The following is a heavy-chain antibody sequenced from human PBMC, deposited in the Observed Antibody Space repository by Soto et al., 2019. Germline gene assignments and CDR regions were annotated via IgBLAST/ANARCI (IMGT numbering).Heavy chain of an antibody. CDR3: ARARYITIFGVVITNDGMDV. CDR2: ISYDGSNK. D-gene: IGHD3-3*01. V-gene: IGHV3-30-3*01. CDR1: GFTFSSYA. J-gene: IGHJ6*02. Sequence: QVQLVESGGGVVQPGRSLRLSCAASGFTFSSYAMHWVRQAPGKGLEWVAVISYDGSNKYYADSVKGRFTISRDNSKNKLYLQMNSLRAEDTAVYYCARARYITIFGVVITNDGMDVWGQGTTVTVSS.